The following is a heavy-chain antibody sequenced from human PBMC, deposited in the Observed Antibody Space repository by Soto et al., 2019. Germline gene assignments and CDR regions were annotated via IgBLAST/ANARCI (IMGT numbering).Heavy chain of an antibody. CDR3: VREPWGFRGSWYDS. Sequence: EVQLVESGGGLVQPGGSLRLSCEGSGFSFRSYWMHWVRQAPGKGLVWVSRINHDGSITNYADSVKGRFTISRDNANNTVYLQMNSLGVEDTALYYCVREPWGFRGSWYDSWGQGTLVTVSS. CDR1: GFSFRSYW. J-gene: IGHJ5*01. D-gene: IGHD7-27*01. CDR2: INHDGSIT. V-gene: IGHV3-74*01.